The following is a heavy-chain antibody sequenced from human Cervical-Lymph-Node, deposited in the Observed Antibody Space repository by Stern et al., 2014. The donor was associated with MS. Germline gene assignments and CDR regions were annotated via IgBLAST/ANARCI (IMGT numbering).Heavy chain of an antibody. CDR1: GGTFSSST. CDR2: IIPLFGTA. CDR3: ARELSQVLVY. J-gene: IGHJ4*02. Sequence: VQLEESGAEVKKPGSSVKVSCKASGGTFSSSTISWVRQAPGQGLEWMGGIIPLFGTANFAQKFQGRVTITADESPSTAYIELSSLRSEDTAVYYCARELSQVLVYWGQGTLVTVSS. V-gene: IGHV1-69*01.